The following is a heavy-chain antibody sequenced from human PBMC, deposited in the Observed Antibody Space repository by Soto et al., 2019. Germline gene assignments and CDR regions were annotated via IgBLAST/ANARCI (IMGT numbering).Heavy chain of an antibody. D-gene: IGHD6-6*01. Sequence: GGSLRLSCAASGFTFSSYAMHWVRQAPGKGLEWVAVISYDGSNKYYADSVKGRFTISRDNSKNTLYLQMNSLRAEDTAVYYCARARVGTWVAARPVEYYYYYGMDVWGQGTTVTVSS. J-gene: IGHJ6*02. CDR2: ISYDGSNK. CDR3: ARARVGTWVAARPVEYYYYYGMDV. V-gene: IGHV3-30-3*01. CDR1: GFTFSSYA.